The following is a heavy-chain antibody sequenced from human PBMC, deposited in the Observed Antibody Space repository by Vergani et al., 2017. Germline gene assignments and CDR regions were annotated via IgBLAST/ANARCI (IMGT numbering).Heavy chain of an antibody. J-gene: IGHJ6*02. CDR3: ATGSMVRGVTWYDYYYGMDV. D-gene: IGHD3-10*01. CDR2: IYYSGST. CDR1: GGSISSGDYY. Sequence: QVQLQESGPGLVKPAQTLSLTCTVSGGSISSGDYYWSWIRQPPGKGLEWSGYIYYSGSTHHNPSLKSRVTISVDTPKNQFSLKLSSVTAADTAVYYCATGSMVRGVTWYDYYYGMDVWGQGTTVTVSS. V-gene: IGHV4-30-4*08.